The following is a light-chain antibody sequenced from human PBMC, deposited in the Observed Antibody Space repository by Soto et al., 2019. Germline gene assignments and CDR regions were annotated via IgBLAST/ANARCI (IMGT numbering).Light chain of an antibody. J-gene: IGKJ1*01. CDR2: AAS. CDR1: QGISND. V-gene: IGKV1-27*01. Sequence: DIQMTQSPSSLSESIGARVTISCRASQGISNDLAWYQQKPGKVPYLLIYAASTSHSGVPSRFRGSGSGTDFTLTISSLQPEDVATYYCQNYNSAPRTFGQGTKVDIK. CDR3: QNYNSAPRT.